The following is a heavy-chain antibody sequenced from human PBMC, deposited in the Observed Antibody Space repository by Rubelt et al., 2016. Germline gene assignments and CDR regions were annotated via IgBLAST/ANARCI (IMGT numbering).Heavy chain of an antibody. V-gene: IGHV4-39*07. CDR3: ARTRRLESTGLYYFEY. CDR1: GGSISNSLYY. J-gene: IGHJ4*02. Sequence: QLQLRESGPGLTKPSETLSLTCSVSGGSISNSLYYWGWIRQSPGMRLEWIGSFFYRGDSYYTPSLRSRVTIFVDTSKNQFSLKRISVTAADTAGYYCARTRRLESTGLYYFEYWGQGTLVTVSS. D-gene: IGHD1-1*01. CDR2: FFYRGDS.